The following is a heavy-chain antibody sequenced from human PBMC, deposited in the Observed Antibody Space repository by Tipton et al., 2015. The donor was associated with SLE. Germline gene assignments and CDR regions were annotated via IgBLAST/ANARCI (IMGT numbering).Heavy chain of an antibody. CDR2: INHSGST. Sequence: TLSLTCAVYGGSFSGYYWSWIRQPPGKGLEWIGEINHSGSTNYNPSLKSRVTISVDTSKNQFSLKLSSVTAAGTAVYYCARGRLLRSVAFDIWGQGTMVTVSS. D-gene: IGHD3-3*01. J-gene: IGHJ3*02. CDR1: GGSFSGYY. CDR3: ARGRLLRSVAFDI. V-gene: IGHV4-34*01.